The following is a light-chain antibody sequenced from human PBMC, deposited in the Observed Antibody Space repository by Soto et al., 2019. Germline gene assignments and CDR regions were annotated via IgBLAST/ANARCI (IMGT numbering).Light chain of an antibody. Sequence: EIVLTQSPGTLSLSPGGRATLSCWASQSVGTYMAWYKQKPGLAPRLVMFDSSTRATGIPDRFSGSGSGTDFTLTISRLEPEDFAVYFCQQYGNSPQITFGQGTRLEIK. J-gene: IGKJ5*01. CDR2: DSS. V-gene: IGKV3D-20*01. CDR3: QQYGNSPQIT. CDR1: QSVGTY.